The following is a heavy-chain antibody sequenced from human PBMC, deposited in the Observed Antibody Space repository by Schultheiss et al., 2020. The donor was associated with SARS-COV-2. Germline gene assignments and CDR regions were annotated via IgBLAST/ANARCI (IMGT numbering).Heavy chain of an antibody. CDR2: IYHSGST. V-gene: IGHV4-4*02. CDR1: GGSISSSNW. Sequence: SETLSLTCAVSGGSISSSNWWSWVRQPPGKGLEWIGYIYHSGSTYYNPSLKSRVTISVDTSKNQFSLKLSSVTAADTAVYYCASSQYNPKQQLVEEPFDYWGQGTLVTVSS. CDR3: ASSQYNPKQQLVEEPFDY. J-gene: IGHJ4*02. D-gene: IGHD6-13*01.